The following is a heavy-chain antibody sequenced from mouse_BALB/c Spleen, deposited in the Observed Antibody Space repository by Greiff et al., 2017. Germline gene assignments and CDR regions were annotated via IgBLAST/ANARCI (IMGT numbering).Heavy chain of an antibody. D-gene: IGHD2-4*01. J-gene: IGHJ3*01. CDR3: TRRMITGPWFAY. V-gene: IGHV1S22*01. CDR1: GYTFTSYW. Sequence: LQQPGSELVRPGASVKLSCKASGYTFTSYWMHWVKQRPGQGLEWIGNIYPGSGSTNYDEKFKSKATLTVDTSSSTAYMQLSSLTSEDSAVYYCTRRMITGPWFAYWGQGTLVTVSA. CDR2: IYPGSGST.